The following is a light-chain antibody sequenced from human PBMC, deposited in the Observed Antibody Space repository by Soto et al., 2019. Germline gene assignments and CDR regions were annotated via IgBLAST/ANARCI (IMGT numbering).Light chain of an antibody. Sequence: EIVMTQSPATLSVSPGERATLSCRASQSVSSNLDWYQQKPGQAPRLLIYGASTRATGIPARFSSSGSGTEFTLTISSLQSEDFAVYYCQQYNNWPFTFGPGTKVDIK. V-gene: IGKV3D-15*01. CDR1: QSVSSN. CDR2: GAS. J-gene: IGKJ3*01. CDR3: QQYNNWPFT.